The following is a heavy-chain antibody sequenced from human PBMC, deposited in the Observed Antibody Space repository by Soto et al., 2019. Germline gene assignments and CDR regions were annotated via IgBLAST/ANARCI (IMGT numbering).Heavy chain of an antibody. CDR2: IYHSGST. CDR1: GGSISSGGYS. CDR3: AREGLYCSGGSCRNWFDP. V-gene: IGHV4-30-2*06. J-gene: IGHJ5*02. D-gene: IGHD2-15*01. Sequence: QLQLQESGSGLVKPSQTLSLTCAVSGGSISSGGYSWSWIRQSPGKGLEWIGYIYHSGSTYYNPSLKSRVTISVDRSKNQFSLKLSSVTAADTAVYYCAREGLYCSGGSCRNWFDPWGQGTLVTVSS.